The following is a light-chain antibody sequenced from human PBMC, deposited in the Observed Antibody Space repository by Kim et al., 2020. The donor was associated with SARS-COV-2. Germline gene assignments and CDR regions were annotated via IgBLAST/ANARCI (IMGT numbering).Light chain of an antibody. V-gene: IGLV1-51*01. CDR3: GAWDSSLSVVV. CDR2: DNE. Sequence: GQSDTKSGSGTNSNIGDKYVSGYKQVPRTAPKLLINDNEERTTGIPDRYSGSKSGTAGTLDITGIQTGDEADYFCGAWDSSLSVVVFGGGTQLTVL. CDR1: NSNIGDKY. J-gene: IGLJ3*02.